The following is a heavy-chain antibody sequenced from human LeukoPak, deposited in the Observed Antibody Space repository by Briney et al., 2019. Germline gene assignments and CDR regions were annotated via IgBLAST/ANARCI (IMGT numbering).Heavy chain of an antibody. V-gene: IGHV1-69*05. CDR3: ARGSPTGGFWDY. Sequence: SVKVSCKASGDTFSSYAISWVRQAPGQGLEWMGGIIPIFGTANYAQKSQGRVTITTDESTSTAYMELSSLRSEDTAVYYCARGSPTGGFWDYWGQGTLVTVSS. CDR1: GDTFSSYA. D-gene: IGHD3-16*01. CDR2: IIPIFGTA. J-gene: IGHJ4*02.